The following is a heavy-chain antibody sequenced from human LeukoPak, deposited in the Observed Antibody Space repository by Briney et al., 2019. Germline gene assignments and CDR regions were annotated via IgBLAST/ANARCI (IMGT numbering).Heavy chain of an antibody. CDR3: ARDEYDILTDYDY. Sequence: GGSLRLSCAASGFIFSSHWMCWVRQAPGKGLEWVAEIHPDGNQKFYLDSVKDRFIISKDNAMNSVYLRMDSLRVEDTAVYYCARDEYDILTDYDYWGQGILVTVSS. V-gene: IGHV3-7*01. CDR2: IHPDGNQK. J-gene: IGHJ4*02. CDR1: GFIFSSHW. D-gene: IGHD3-9*01.